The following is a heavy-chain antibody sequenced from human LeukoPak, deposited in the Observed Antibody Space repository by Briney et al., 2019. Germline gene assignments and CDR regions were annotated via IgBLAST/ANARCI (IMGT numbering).Heavy chain of an antibody. D-gene: IGHD3-3*01. Sequence: ASVTVSFKSSGYNFPFYDIHWVRQAPGHGPEWKGLINPNNGGTEYAQRFQGRITMTRDTSISTAFMELSGLRSDDTAVYYCARGIPSFTLFGVVIYWGQGTAVTVSS. CDR3: ARGIPSFTLFGVVIY. J-gene: IGHJ4*02. CDR2: INPNNGGT. V-gene: IGHV1-2*02. CDR1: GYNFPFYD.